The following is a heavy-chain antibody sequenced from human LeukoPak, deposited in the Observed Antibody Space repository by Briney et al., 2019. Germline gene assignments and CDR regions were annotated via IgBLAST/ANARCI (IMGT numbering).Heavy chain of an antibody. V-gene: IGHV4-39*01. D-gene: IGHD3-10*01. Sequence: SETLSLTCTVSGGSISSSSYYWGWIRQPPGKGLEWIGSIYYSGSTYYNPSLKSRVTISVDTSKIQFSLKLSSVTAADTAVYYCASGGPEVAEYWGQGTLVTVSS. CDR2: IYYSGST. CDR1: GGSISSSSYY. J-gene: IGHJ4*02. CDR3: ASGGPEVAEY.